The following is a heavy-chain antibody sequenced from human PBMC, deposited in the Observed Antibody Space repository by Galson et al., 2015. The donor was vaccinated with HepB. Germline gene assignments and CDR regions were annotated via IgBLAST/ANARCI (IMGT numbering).Heavy chain of an antibody. J-gene: IGHJ4*02. Sequence: SVKVSCKASGYTFTSYYMHWVRQAPGQGLGWMGWISAYNGNTNYAQKLQGRVTMTTDTSTSTAYMELRSLRSDDTAVYYCARQTDHEPLYYDILTGPHPRFDYWGQGTLVTVSS. D-gene: IGHD3-9*01. V-gene: IGHV1-18*04. CDR2: ISAYNGNT. CDR1: GYTFTSYY. CDR3: ARQTDHEPLYYDILTGPHPRFDY.